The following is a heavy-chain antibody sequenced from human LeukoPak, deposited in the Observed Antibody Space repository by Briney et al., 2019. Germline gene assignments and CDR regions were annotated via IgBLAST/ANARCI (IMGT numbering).Heavy chain of an antibody. J-gene: IGHJ4*02. Sequence: GGSLRLSCAASGIAFSTYAMSWVRQAPGKGLEWVSAISGSGGSTYYADSVKGRFTISRDNSKNTLYLQMNSLRAEDTAVYYCAKITTGYFFTSDYYFDYWGQGTLVTVSS. CDR3: AKITTGYFFTSDYYFDY. CDR1: GIAFSTYA. V-gene: IGHV3-23*01. CDR2: ISGSGGST. D-gene: IGHD3-9*01.